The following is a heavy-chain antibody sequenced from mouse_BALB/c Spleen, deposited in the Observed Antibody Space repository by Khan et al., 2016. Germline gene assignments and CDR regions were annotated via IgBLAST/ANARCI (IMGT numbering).Heavy chain of an antibody. J-gene: IGHJ2*01. Sequence: QVQLQQPGAELVKAGASVKMSCKASGYTFTSYWMHWVKQRLGQGLEWFAETNPTNGRTYYNEKFKRKATLTVDKSSSTAYMLLSGPTFEDSAVYYCARIKKIGATYCDYWGQGTTLTVSS. D-gene: IGHD1-1*01. CDR3: ARIKKIGATYCDY. CDR1: GYTFTSYW. V-gene: IGHV1S81*02. CDR2: TNPTNGRT.